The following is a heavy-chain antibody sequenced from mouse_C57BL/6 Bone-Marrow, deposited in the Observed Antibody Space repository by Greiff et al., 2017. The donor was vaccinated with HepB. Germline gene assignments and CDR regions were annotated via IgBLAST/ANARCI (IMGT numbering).Heavy chain of an antibody. V-gene: IGHV5-4*01. J-gene: IGHJ3*01. CDR2: ISDGGSYT. D-gene: IGHD1-1*01. CDR3: ARDDGSSYWFAY. CDR1: GFTFSSYA. Sequence: EVKLVESGGGLVKPGGSLKLSCAASGFTFSSYAMSWVRQTPEKRLEWVATISDGGSYTYYPDNVKGRFTISRDNAKNNLYLQMSHLKSEDTAMYYCARDDGSSYWFAYWGQGTLVTVSA.